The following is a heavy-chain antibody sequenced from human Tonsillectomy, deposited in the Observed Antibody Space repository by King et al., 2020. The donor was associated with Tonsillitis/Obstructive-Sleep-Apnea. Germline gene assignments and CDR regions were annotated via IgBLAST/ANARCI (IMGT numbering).Heavy chain of an antibody. J-gene: IGHJ5*02. CDR3: AHRASLLTARFDP. CDR2: IYWECGK. Sequence: TLKESGPTLVKPTQTLTLTCTCSGFSLSTSGVSVSWIRQPPGKALEWLALIYWECGKRYSPYLRSRLTITKDPSRNQVVLTMTNMDPVDTATYYCAHRASLLTARFDPWGQGTLVTVSS. V-gene: IGHV2-5*02. CDR1: GFSLSTSGVS. D-gene: IGHD4/OR15-4a*01.